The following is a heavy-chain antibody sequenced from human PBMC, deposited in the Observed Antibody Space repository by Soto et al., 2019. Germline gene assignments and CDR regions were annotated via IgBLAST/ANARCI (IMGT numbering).Heavy chain of an antibody. CDR3: ARASSYYYGSGNYNWFDS. D-gene: IGHD3-10*01. J-gene: IGHJ5*01. CDR1: GGSISPYQ. CDR2: IYYTGTI. V-gene: IGHV4-59*01. Sequence: SETLSLTCTVSGGSISPYQWSWIRQPPGKGLEWIGYIYYTGTINYNPSLKSRVTIAADTSKNQFSLKLNSVTAADTAVYYCARASSYYYGSGNYNWFDSWGQGTLVTVSS.